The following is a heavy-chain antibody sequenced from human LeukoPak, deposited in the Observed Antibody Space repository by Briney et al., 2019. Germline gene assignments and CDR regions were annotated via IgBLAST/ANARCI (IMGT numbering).Heavy chain of an antibody. CDR1: GFTFDDYA. CDR3: AKDIGADYYDFWSGYSTPFDY. J-gene: IGHJ4*02. CDR2: ISWNSGSI. D-gene: IGHD3-3*01. Sequence: GRSLRLSCAASGFTFDDYAMHWVRQAPGEGLEWVSGISWNSGSIGYADSVKGRFTISRDNAKNSLYLQMNSLRAEDTALYYCAKDIGADYYDFWSGYSTPFDYWGRGTLVTVSS. V-gene: IGHV3-9*01.